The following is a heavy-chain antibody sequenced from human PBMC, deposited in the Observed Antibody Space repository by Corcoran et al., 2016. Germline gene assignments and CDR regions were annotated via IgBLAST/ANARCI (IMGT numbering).Heavy chain of an antibody. V-gene: IGHV3-15*07. D-gene: IGHD3-9*01. Sequence: EVQLVESGGDLVKPGESLRLSCAASGFNFNVAWMTWVRQAPGKGLEWVGLIKSKGSGETTDYAASVKGRFTISRDDSVNTVYLQMNSLKGEETAVSFCNAIFLPPPQDAFHIWGQGTMVTVSS. CDR2: IKSKGSGETT. CDR3: NAIFLPPPQDAFHI. CDR1: GFNFNVAW. J-gene: IGHJ3*02.